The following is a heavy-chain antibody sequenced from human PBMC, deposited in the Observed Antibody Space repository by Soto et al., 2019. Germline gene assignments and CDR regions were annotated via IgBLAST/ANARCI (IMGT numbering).Heavy chain of an antibody. D-gene: IGHD6-13*01. J-gene: IGHJ4*02. Sequence: TGGSLRLSCAASGFTFSSYSMNWVRQAPGKGLEWVSSISSSSSYIYYADSVKGRFTISRDNAKNSLYLQMNSLRAEDTAVYYCARSIAAETESADYWGQGTLVTVSS. V-gene: IGHV3-21*01. CDR3: ARSIAAETESADY. CDR2: ISSSSSYI. CDR1: GFTFSSYS.